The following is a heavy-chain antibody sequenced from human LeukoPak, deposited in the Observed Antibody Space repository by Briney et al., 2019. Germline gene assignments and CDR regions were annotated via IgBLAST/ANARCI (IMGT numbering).Heavy chain of an antibody. CDR1: GDSLNTNTW. J-gene: IGHJ4*02. D-gene: IGHD3-3*01. Sequence: SGTLSLTCAVSGDSLNTNTWWSWVRQPPGKGLEWTGETFHSGSTNYHPSLESRLTISMDKSKNSFSLRLTSVTAADTAVYYCAREIFGARAFQYWGQGILVTVSS. V-gene: IGHV4-4*02. CDR3: AREIFGARAFQY. CDR2: TFHSGST.